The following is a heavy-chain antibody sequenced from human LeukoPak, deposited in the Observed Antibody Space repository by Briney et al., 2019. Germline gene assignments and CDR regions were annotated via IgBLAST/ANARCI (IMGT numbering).Heavy chain of an antibody. D-gene: IGHD4-17*01. CDR1: GFTFSSYE. Sequence: GGSLRLSCAASGFTFSSYEMNWVGQAPGKGLEWVSYISSSGSTIYYADSVKGRFTISRDNSKDTLYLQMNSLRAEDTAVYYCAKVRGDYGDYVDYWGQGTLVTVSS. J-gene: IGHJ4*02. V-gene: IGHV3-48*03. CDR3: AKVRGDYGDYVDY. CDR2: ISSSGSTI.